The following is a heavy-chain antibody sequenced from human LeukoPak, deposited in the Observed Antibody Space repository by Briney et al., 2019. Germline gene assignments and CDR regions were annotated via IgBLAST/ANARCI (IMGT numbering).Heavy chain of an antibody. J-gene: IGHJ4*02. CDR3: ARGGSYCSSTSCYHGV. V-gene: IGHV3-21*01. CDR2: ISSSSSYI. CDR1: GFTFSSYS. Sequence: PGGSLRLSCAASGFTFSSYSMNWVRQAPGKGLEWVPSISSSSSYIYYADSVKGRFTISRDNAKNSLYLQMNSLRAEDTAVYYCARGGSYCSSTSCYHGVWGQGTLVTVSS. D-gene: IGHD2-2*01.